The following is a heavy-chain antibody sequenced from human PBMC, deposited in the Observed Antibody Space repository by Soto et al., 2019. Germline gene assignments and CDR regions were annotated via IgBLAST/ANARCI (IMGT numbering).Heavy chain of an antibody. CDR2: FRTGADDGTT. CDR1: GFTFSSYS. V-gene: IGHV3-23*01. CDR3: AKKVNSGPGSQYFDY. J-gene: IGHJ4*02. Sequence: PGGSLRLSCAASGFTFSSYSMSWVRQAPGKGLEWVSGFRTGADDGTTYYADSVKGRFTISRDSSKNTLFLQMNSLRAEDTAIYYCAKKVNSGPGSQYFDYWGQGTLVTVSS. D-gene: IGHD3-10*01.